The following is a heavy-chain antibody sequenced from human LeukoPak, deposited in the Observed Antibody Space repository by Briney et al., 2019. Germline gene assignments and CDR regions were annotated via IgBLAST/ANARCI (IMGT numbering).Heavy chain of an antibody. CDR1: GGSISSSNYY. J-gene: IGHJ6*03. D-gene: IGHD2-2*01. V-gene: IGHV4-39*01. Sequence: PSETLSLTCTASGGSISSSNYYWGWIRQPPGKGLEWIGSIYYSGSTSYNPSLNSRVTISVDTSKNQFSLQLSSVTAADTAVYYCARSYCGSTGCSHYYYCYYMDVWGKGTTVTVSS. CDR3: ARSYCGSTGCSHYYYCYYMDV. CDR2: IYYSGST.